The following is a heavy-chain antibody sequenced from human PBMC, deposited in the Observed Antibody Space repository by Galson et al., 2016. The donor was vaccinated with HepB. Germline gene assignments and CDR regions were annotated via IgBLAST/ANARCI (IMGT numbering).Heavy chain of an antibody. Sequence: SLRLSCAASGFSLSSYWMSWVRQAPRKGLEWVASIDQSERERDYVDSVKGRLTISRDNAKNALYLQMNSLRVEDTAVYHCVRKRYYYENKKGWFDLWGQGALVTVSS. CDR2: IDQSERER. D-gene: IGHD3-22*01. J-gene: IGHJ5*02. V-gene: IGHV3-7*03. CDR3: VRKRYYYENKKGWFDL. CDR1: GFSLSSYW.